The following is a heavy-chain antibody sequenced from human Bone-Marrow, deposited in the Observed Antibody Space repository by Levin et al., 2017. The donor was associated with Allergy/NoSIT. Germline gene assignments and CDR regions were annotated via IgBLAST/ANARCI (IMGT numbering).Heavy chain of an antibody. V-gene: IGHV3-74*01. CDR2: IKIDGSST. J-gene: IGHJ2*01. CDR3: TRDGGSVASQDWYFDL. CDR1: GFTFSNYY. D-gene: IGHD3-16*01. Sequence: GGSLRLSCAASGFTFSNYYMHWVRQAPGKGLVWVSRIKIDGSSTNYADSVQGRFTISRDNAKNTVYLQMNSLRADDTAVYYCTRDGGSVASQDWYFDLWGRGTLVTVSS.